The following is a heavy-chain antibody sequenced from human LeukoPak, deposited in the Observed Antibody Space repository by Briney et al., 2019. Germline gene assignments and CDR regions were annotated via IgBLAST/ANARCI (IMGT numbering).Heavy chain of an antibody. D-gene: IGHD6-6*01. CDR2: IYYSGST. CDR1: GVSISSSRYY. J-gene: IGHJ4*02. V-gene: IGHV4-39*07. Sequence: SETLSLTCTVSGVSISSSRYYWGWIRQPPGKGLEWIGSIYYSGSTYYNPSLKSRVTISVDPSKNQFSLKLSSVTAADTAVYYCARDKSGIAARPFDYWGQGTLVTVSS. CDR3: ARDKSGIAARPFDY.